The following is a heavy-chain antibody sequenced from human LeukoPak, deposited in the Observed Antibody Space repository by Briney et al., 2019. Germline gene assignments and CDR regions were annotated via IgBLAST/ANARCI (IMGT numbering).Heavy chain of an antibody. CDR2: IKEDGSDK. V-gene: IGHV3-7*01. CDR1: GFTFSNYW. CDR3: ARHFSYGSGGSRTLVHY. J-gene: IGHJ4*02. D-gene: IGHD3-10*01. Sequence: GGSLRLSCAASGFTFSNYWMTWVRQAPGKGLEWVANIKEDGSDKYYVDSVKGRFTISRDNAKNSLYLQMSSLRSEDTAVYYCARHFSYGSGGSRTLVHYWGQGTLVIVSS.